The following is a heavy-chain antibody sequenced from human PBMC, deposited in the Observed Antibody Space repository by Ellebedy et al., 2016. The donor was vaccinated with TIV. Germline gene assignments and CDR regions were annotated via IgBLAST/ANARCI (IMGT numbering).Heavy chain of an antibody. J-gene: IGHJ4*02. CDR2: ISYNVSS. V-gene: IGHV4-59*01. Sequence: MPSETLSLTCTVSGGSISGYYWRWTRQPPGKGLGWIGYISYNVSSNYNPSLKSRVTMSVDVSKSQFSLNLGSVIAADTAIYYCARGASGWFFDNWGQGTLVTVSS. D-gene: IGHD6-19*01. CDR1: GGSISGYY. CDR3: ARGASGWFFDN.